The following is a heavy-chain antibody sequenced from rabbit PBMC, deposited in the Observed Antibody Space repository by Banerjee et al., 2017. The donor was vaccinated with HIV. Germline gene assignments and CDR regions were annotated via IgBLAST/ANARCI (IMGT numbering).Heavy chain of an antibody. Sequence: YASWAKGPFTISKTSSTTVTLQMTSLTAADTATYFCARRQIDDYIPYYFNLWGQGTLVTVS. J-gene: IGHJ4*01. D-gene: IGHD2-1*01. CDR3: ARRQIDDYIPYYFNL. V-gene: IGHV1S40*01.